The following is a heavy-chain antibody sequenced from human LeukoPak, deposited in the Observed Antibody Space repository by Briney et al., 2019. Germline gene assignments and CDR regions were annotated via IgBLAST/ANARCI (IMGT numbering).Heavy chain of an antibody. CDR3: ARVGGDGYNWGTSYYYYYYYMDV. Sequence: PSETLSLTCTVSGGSISSSSYYWGWIRQPPGKGLEWIGSFYYSGSTYYNPSLKSRVTISVDTSKNQFSLKLSSVTAADTAVYYCARVGGDGYNWGTSYYYYYYYMDVWGKGTTVTVSS. J-gene: IGHJ6*03. D-gene: IGHD5-24*01. CDR1: GGSISSSSYY. CDR2: FYYSGST. V-gene: IGHV4-39*07.